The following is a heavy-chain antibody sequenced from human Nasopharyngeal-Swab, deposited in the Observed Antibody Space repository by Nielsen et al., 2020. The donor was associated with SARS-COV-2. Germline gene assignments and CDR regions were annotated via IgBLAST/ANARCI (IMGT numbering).Heavy chain of an antibody. CDR2: ISYDGSNK. Sequence: GESLKISCAASGFTFSSYAMHWVRQAPGKGLEWVAVISYDGSNKYYADSVKGRFTISRDNSKNTLYLQMNSLRAEDTAVYYCARPTYGGYVIYFDYLGQGTLVTVSS. D-gene: IGHD4-17*01. V-gene: IGHV3-30-3*01. CDR1: GFTFSSYA. CDR3: ARPTYGGYVIYFDY. J-gene: IGHJ4*02.